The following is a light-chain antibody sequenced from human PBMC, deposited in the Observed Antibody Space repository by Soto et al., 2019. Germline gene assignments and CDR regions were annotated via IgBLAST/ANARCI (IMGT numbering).Light chain of an antibody. V-gene: IGLV2-14*01. CDR3: NSYTSSGTPV. Sequence: QSVLTQAASVSGSPGQSITISCIGTSSDVGGYNYVSWYQQHPGKAPKLMIYDVSNRPSGVSNRFSGSKSGNTASLTISGLQAEDEADYYCNSYTSSGTPVFGGGTKVTVL. CDR2: DVS. J-gene: IGLJ2*01. CDR1: SSDVGGYNY.